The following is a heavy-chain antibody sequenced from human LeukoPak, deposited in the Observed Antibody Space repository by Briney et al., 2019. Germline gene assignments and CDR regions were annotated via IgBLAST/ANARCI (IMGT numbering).Heavy chain of an antibody. V-gene: IGHV3-48*03. CDR1: GFTFSSYE. CDR2: ISSSGSTK. J-gene: IGHJ4*02. CDR3: ARDSSGWYIGY. D-gene: IGHD6-19*01. Sequence: GGSLRLSCAVSGFTFSSYEMNWVRQAPGKGLEWISYISSSGSTKYYADSVKGRFTISRGNAMDSLYPQMNSLRAEDTAVYYCARDSSGWYIGYWGQGTLVTVSS.